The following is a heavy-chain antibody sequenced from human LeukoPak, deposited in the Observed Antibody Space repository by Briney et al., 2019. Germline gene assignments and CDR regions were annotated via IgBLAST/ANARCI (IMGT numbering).Heavy chain of an antibody. CDR2: LIGSSGST. J-gene: IGHJ4*02. CDR1: GFTSTNYA. D-gene: IGHD5-12*01. CDR3: AKGAYDYIEMGYFDS. Sequence: PGGSLRLSCAASGFTSTNYAMNWVRQAPGKGLEWVSVLIGSSGSTDYADSVKGRFTISRDKSKNTLLLQMNSLRAEDTAIYFCAKGAYDYIEMGYFDSWGQGTLVTVSS. V-gene: IGHV3-23*01.